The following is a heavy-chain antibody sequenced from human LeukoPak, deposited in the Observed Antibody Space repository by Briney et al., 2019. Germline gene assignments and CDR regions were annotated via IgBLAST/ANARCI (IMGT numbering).Heavy chain of an antibody. V-gene: IGHV3-23*01. CDR3: ARDLAVPYYFDY. CDR1: GFTFSSYW. CDR2: ISGSGGST. J-gene: IGHJ4*02. Sequence: GGSLRLSCAASGFTFSSYWMSWVRQAPGKGLEWVSAISGSGGSTYYADSVKGRFTISRDNSKNTLYLQMNSLRAEDTAVYYCARDLAVPYYFDYWGQGTLVTVSS. D-gene: IGHD3-16*01.